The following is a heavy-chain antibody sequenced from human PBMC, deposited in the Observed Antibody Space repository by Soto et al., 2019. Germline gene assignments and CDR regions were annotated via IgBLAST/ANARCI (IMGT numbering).Heavy chain of an antibody. D-gene: IGHD2-21*01. CDR2: IRGKAYGGTT. Sequence: PGGSLRLSCTASGFTFGGYAMSWVRQAPGKGLEWVGFIRGKAYGGTTEYAASVKGRFTISRDDSKSIAYLQMNSLKTEDTAVYYCSRISWRYGGDLDAFDIWGQGTMVTVSS. J-gene: IGHJ3*02. CDR3: SRISWRYGGDLDAFDI. V-gene: IGHV3-49*04. CDR1: GFTFGGYA.